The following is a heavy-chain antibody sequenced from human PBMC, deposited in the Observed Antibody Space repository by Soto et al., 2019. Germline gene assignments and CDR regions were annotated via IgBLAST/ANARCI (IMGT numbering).Heavy chain of an antibody. V-gene: IGHV3-23*01. J-gene: IGHJ6*03. CDR1: GFTFSSYA. D-gene: IGHD2-15*01. CDR2: LSGSGGST. CDR3: AKADCSGGTCYVEYFYYMYV. Sequence: GGSLRLSCAASGFTFSSYAMSWVRQAPGKGLEWVSTLSGSGGSTYYADSVKGRFTISRDNSRNTLYLQMNSLRAEDTAVYYCAKADCSGGTCYVEYFYYMYVWGKGTTVTVSS.